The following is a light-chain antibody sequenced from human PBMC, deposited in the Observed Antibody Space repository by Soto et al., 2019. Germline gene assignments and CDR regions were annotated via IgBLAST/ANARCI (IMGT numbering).Light chain of an antibody. V-gene: IGKV3-20*01. CDR1: QSVSNF. J-gene: IGKJ5*01. Sequence: EIVLTQSPATLSLSPWERATLSCRASQSVSNFLALYQQKPGQAPRLLIYDASNRATGIPDRFRGSGSGTEFTLTISGLEPEDFAVYFCQHYGSSPPVTFGQGTRLEIK. CDR3: QHYGSSPPVT. CDR2: DAS.